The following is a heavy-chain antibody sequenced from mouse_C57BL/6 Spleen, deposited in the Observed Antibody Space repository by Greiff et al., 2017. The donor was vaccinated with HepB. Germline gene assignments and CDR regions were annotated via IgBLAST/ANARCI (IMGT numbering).Heavy chain of an antibody. CDR3: ARWGYDYDSYYFDY. Sequence: VQLKESGAELARPGASVKLSCKASGYTFTSYGISWVKQRTGQGLEWIGEIYPRSGNTYYNEKFKGKATLTADKSSSTAYMELRSLTSEDSAVYFCARWGYDYDSYYFDYWGQGTTLTVSS. CDR2: IYPRSGNT. D-gene: IGHD2-4*01. CDR1: GYTFTSYG. J-gene: IGHJ2*01. V-gene: IGHV1-81*01.